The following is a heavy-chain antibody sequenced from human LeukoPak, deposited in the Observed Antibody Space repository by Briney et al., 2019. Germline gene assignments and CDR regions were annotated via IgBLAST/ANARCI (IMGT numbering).Heavy chain of an antibody. D-gene: IGHD6-13*01. Sequence: SETLSLTCTVSGGSISSGDYYWSWIRQPPGKGLEWIGYIYYSGSTYYNPSLKSRVTISVDTSKNQFSLKLSSVTAADTAVYYCARVPVNPGIVDYWGQGTLVTVSS. CDR3: ARVPVNPGIVDY. CDR2: IYYSGST. J-gene: IGHJ4*02. V-gene: IGHV4-30-4*01. CDR1: GGSISSGDYY.